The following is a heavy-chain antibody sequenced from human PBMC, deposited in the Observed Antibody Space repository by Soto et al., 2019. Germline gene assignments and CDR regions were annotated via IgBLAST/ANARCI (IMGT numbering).Heavy chain of an antibody. J-gene: IGHJ4*02. V-gene: IGHV3-30*03. CDR2: ISYDGSNK. CDR3: VGGQYYFDY. CDR1: GFPFTTYG. Sequence: QVQLVESGGGVVQPGRSLRLSCAASGFPFTTYGMHWVREGPGKGLEWVAVISYDGSNKDYADSVKGRFTISRDNSKNTLYLQMNSLRPEDTALDYCVGGQYYFDYRGQGTLVTVSS. D-gene: IGHD3-10*01.